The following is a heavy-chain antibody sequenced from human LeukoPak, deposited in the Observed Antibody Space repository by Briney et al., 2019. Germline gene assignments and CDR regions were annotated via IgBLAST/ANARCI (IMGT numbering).Heavy chain of an antibody. CDR1: GFRFSTYS. CDR2: IVGSSSTI. V-gene: IGHV3-48*04. J-gene: IGHJ4*02. CDR3: ATDSPETAAFDY. Sequence: GGSLRLSCAASGFRFSTYSMNWVRQAPGKGLEWVSYIVGSSSTIYYADSVKGRFTISRDNAKNSLYLQMDSLRAEDTAVYYCATDSPETAAFDYWGQGTPVTVSS. D-gene: IGHD1-1*01.